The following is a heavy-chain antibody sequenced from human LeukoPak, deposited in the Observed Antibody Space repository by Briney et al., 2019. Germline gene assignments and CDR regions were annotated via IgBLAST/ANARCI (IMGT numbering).Heavy chain of an antibody. CDR1: GFTFSDHA. V-gene: IGHV3-23*01. CDR3: AKVSWLGTLPSYHFDS. D-gene: IGHD6-19*01. J-gene: IGHJ4*02. Sequence: GGSLRLSCVASGFTFSDHAMSWVRQAPGKGLEWVSAIRGTGTTTFYAASVKGRFTISRDNSKNTADLQMNSLRAEDTAVYYCAKVSWLGTLPSYHFDSWGQGTQVTVSS. CDR2: IRGTGTTT.